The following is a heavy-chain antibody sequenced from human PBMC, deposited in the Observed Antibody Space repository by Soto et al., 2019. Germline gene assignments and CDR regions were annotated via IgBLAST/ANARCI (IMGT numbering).Heavy chain of an antibody. CDR2: VNSDGSST. J-gene: IGHJ5*02. D-gene: IGHD3-10*01. CDR3: ARDPSWCGAFDP. CDR1: GFTFSSYW. Sequence: EVQLVESGGGLVQPGGSLRLSCAASGFTFSSYWMHWVRQAPGKGLVWVSRVNSDGSSTNYADSVKGRFTISRDNAKNTLYLLMNSLRAEDTAVYYCARDPSWCGAFDPWGQGTLVTVSS. V-gene: IGHV3-74*01.